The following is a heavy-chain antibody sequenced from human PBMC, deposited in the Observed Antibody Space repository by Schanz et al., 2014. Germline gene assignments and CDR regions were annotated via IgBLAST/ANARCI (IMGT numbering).Heavy chain of an antibody. CDR2: INHYGRT. J-gene: IGHJ1*01. D-gene: IGHD1-1*01. V-gene: IGHV4-34*01. Sequence: QVRLQQWGAGLLKPSGTLSLTCAVYGGSFIGYDWSWIRQFPGQDLEWIGDINHYGRTNYTPSLMGRVSISIDASQNQFSLKMTSVTAADTAIYYCAIPRGSYAPNWSEARYFQHWGQGSLVTVSS. CDR1: GGSFIGYD. CDR3: AIPRGSYAPNWSEARYFQH.